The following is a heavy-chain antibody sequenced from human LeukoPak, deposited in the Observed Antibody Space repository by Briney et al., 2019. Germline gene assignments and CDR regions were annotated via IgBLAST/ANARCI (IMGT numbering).Heavy chain of an antibody. CDR2: INSDGSST. Sequence: GGSLRLSCAASGFTFSTYWMHWVRQAPGKGLVWVSRINSDGSSTSSADSVKGRFTISRDNAKNTLYLQMNSLRAADTAVYYCAREVRGFGYYMDVWGKGTTVTVSS. D-gene: IGHD3-10*01. V-gene: IGHV3-74*01. CDR1: GFTFSTYW. J-gene: IGHJ6*03. CDR3: AREVRGFGYYMDV.